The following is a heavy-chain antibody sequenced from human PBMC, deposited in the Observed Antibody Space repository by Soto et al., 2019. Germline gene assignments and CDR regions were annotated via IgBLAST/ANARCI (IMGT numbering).Heavy chain of an antibody. CDR1: GFTFSSYS. CDR2: ISYDGSNK. J-gene: IGHJ4*02. Sequence: GGSLRLSCAASGFTFSSYSMHRVRQAPGGGLEWAAVISYDGSNKYYADSVKGRFTISRDNSKNTLYLQMNSLRAEDTAVYYCARDLARSRLVVVPGDYWGQGTLVTVSS. V-gene: IGHV3-30-3*01. D-gene: IGHD3-22*01. CDR3: ARDLARSRLVVVPGDY.